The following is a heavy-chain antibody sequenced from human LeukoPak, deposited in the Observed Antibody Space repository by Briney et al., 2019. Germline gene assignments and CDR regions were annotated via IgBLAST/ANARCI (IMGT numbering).Heavy chain of an antibody. CDR1: GFTFSSYS. CDR3: ATGRDCSGGSCYSVY. CDR2: ISSNSNYI. D-gene: IGHD2-15*01. V-gene: IGHV3-21*01. Sequence: PGGSLRLSCAASGFTFSSYSMNWVRQAPGKGLEWVSFISSNSNYIYYADSVKGRFTISRDNAKNSLYLQMNSLRAEDTAVYYCATGRDCSGGSCYSVYWGQGTLVTVSS. J-gene: IGHJ4*02.